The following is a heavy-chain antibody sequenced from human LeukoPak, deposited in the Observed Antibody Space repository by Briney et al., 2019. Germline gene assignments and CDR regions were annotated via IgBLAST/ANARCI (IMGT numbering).Heavy chain of an antibody. V-gene: IGHV3-23*01. CDR2: ISVSGDST. CDR3: ARRGGRNGWGDFDY. D-gene: IGHD3-10*01. CDR1: GFSFNNHA. J-gene: IGHJ4*02. Sequence: GGSLRLSCAASGFSFNNHAMDWVRQAPGGGLEWVSTISVSGDSTFYADSVQGRFTISRDTSRNSLSLHMNSLSAEDTAVYFCARRGGRNGWGDFDYWGQGTLVTVSS.